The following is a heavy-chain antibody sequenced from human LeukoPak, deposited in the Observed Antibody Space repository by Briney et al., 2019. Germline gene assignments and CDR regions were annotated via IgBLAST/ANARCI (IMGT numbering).Heavy chain of an antibody. CDR1: GFTFTDYY. CDR3: VRTAGRDGGI. J-gene: IGHJ4*02. V-gene: IGHV3-11*06. D-gene: IGHD1-26*01. CDR2: ISSGSSDT. Sequence: PGGSLRLSCAASGFTFTDYYMSWIRQAPGKGLEWLSYISSGSSDTNYADSVKGRFTTSRDNAKKSLYLQMNSLRAEDTAVYYCVRTAGRDGGIWGQGTLVTVSS.